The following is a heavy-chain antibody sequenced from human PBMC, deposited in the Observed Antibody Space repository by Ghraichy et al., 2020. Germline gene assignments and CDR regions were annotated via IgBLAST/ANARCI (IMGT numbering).Heavy chain of an antibody. CDR3: ARRVWKSTTSRYFDI. J-gene: IGHJ2*01. D-gene: IGHD1-1*01. V-gene: IGHV4-4*09. CDR1: NASMNSDY. Sequence: SETLSLICIVSNASMNSDYWTWIRQAPGGTLEWIGYIQIGGSPSYNPSLKDRLIILPEASRSQFSLYLRSVTAADTAIYYCARRVWKSTTSRYFDICSRGTLVTVSS. CDR2: IQIGGSP.